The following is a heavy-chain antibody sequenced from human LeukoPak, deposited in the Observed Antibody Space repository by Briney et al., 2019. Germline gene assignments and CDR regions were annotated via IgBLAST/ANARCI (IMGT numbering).Heavy chain of an antibody. D-gene: IGHD3/OR15-3a*01. V-gene: IGHV1-2*02. CDR2: INPNSGGT. J-gene: IGHJ3*02. Sequence: ASVKVSCKASGYTFTGYYMHWVRQAPGQGLEWMGWINPNSGGTNYAQKFQGRVTMTRDTSISTAYMGLSRLRSDDTAVYYCARAVVDHDAFDIWGQGTMVTVSS. CDR1: GYTFTGYY. CDR3: ARAVVDHDAFDI.